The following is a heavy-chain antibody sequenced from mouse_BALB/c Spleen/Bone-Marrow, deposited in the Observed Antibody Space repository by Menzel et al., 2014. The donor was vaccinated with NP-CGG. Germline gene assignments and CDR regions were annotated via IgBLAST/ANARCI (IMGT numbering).Heavy chain of an antibody. CDR3: TIDYGIXXXXXXXXDX. D-gene: IGHD1-1*02. CDR1: GYTFTTYW. J-gene: IGHJ4*01. CDR2: XNPSNGGT. Sequence: VQLQQSGAELVKPGASVKLSCKASGYTFTTYWMHWVKLXPGQGXEWIGXXNPSNGGTNYNEKFKRKATLTVDKSSSTAYMQLSSLTSEDSAVYYCTIDYGIXXXXXXXXDXWGXGTSVTXSS. V-gene: IGHV1S16*01.